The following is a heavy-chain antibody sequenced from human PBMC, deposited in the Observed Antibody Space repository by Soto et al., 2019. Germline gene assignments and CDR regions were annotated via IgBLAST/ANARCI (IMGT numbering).Heavy chain of an antibody. CDR1: GFILSTYG. CDR3: VAGYYLGDY. Sequence: GGSLRLSCVASGFILSTYGMHWVRQAPGKGLEWVALVSHEGSEKYYADSVKGRFTISRDNSKNTVYLQMNSLRAEDTAVYYCVAGYYLGDYRGQGTLVTVSS. CDR2: VSHEGSEK. D-gene: IGHD3-9*01. V-gene: IGHV3-30*03. J-gene: IGHJ4*02.